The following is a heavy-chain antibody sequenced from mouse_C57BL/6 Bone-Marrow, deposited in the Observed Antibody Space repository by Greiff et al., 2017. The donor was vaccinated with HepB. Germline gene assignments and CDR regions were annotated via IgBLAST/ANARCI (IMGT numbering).Heavy chain of an antibody. D-gene: IGHD1-1*01. Sequence: EVKLQESGGDLVKPGGSLKLSCAASGFTFSSYGMSWVRQTPDKRLEWVATISSGGSYTYYPDSVKGRFTISRDNAKNTLYLQMSSLKSEDTAMYYCARHDYGGYVDVWGTGTTVTVSS. CDR2: ISSGGSYT. V-gene: IGHV5-6*01. CDR3: ARHDYGGYVDV. J-gene: IGHJ1*03. CDR1: GFTFSSYG.